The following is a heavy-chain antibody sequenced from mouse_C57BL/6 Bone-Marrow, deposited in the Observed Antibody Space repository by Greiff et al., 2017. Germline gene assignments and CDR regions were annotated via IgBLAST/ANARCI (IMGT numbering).Heavy chain of an antibody. CDR1: GYTFTDYY. CDR2: INPNNGGT. D-gene: IGHD4-1*02. V-gene: IGHV1-26*01. CDR3: ARLGEYNCFDY. Sequence: EVQLQQSGPELVKPGASVKISCKASGYTFTDYYMNWVKQSHGKSLEWIGDINPNNGGTSYNQKFKGKATLTLDKSSSTAYMELRSLTSEDSAVYYCARLGEYNCFDYWGQGTTLTVSS. J-gene: IGHJ2*01.